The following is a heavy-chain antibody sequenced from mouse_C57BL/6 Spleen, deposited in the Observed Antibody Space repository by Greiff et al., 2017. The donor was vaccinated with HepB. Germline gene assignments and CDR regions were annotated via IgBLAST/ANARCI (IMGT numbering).Heavy chain of an antibody. V-gene: IGHV1-82*01. CDR3: ARERYGSLDY. CDR2: IYPGDGDT. CDR1: GYAFSSSW. D-gene: IGHD1-1*01. Sequence: VQLQQSGPELVKPGASVKISCKASGYAFSSSWMNWVKQRPGKGLEWIGRIYPGDGDTNYNGKFKGKATLTADKSSSTAYMQLSSLTSEDAAVYFCARERYGSLDYWGQGTTLTVSS. J-gene: IGHJ2*01.